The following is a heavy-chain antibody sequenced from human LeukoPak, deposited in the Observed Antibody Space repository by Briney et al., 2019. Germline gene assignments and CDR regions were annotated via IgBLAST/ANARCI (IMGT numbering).Heavy chain of an antibody. D-gene: IGHD3-16*01. V-gene: IGHV4-4*09. J-gene: IGHJ6*03. CDR2: VYPSWST. CDR3: ARRGTDDYYMDV. Sequence: SETLSLTCTVSGGSISTYYWGWIRPPPGEELEGSGNVYPSWSTNYNPSLKSRVTISVDTSKNQFSLKLSSVTAADTAVYYCARRGTDDYYMDVWGEGTTVTVSS. CDR1: GGSISTYY.